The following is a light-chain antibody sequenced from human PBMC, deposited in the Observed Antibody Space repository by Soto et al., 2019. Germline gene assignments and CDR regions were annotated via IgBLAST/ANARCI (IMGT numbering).Light chain of an antibody. J-gene: IGKJ1*01. Sequence: EIVLTQSPGTLSLSPGERAPLSCRASQSVSSTYLAWYQQKPGQAPRLLIFGASSRATGIPDRFSGSGSGTDFTLTISRLEPEDFAVYYCQQYGSSPPTWTFGQGTKVDIK. CDR2: GAS. CDR1: QSVSSTY. CDR3: QQYGSSPPTWT. V-gene: IGKV3-20*01.